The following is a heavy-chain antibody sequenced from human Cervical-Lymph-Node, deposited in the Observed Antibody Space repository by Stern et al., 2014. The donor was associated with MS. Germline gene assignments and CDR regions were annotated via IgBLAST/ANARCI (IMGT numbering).Heavy chain of an antibody. D-gene: IGHD2-2*01. CDR1: GFTFSKSG. Sequence: VHLVESGGGVVQPGRSLRLSCAVSGFTFSKSGMHWVRQAPGKGLEWVAVISFDESNKNYVDSVKGRFTISRDNSNNILYLHMNNLTVADTAIYYCAKPARTSLSGDALGTWGQGTMVTVSS. CDR2: ISFDESNK. J-gene: IGHJ3*02. CDR3: AKPARTSLSGDALGT. V-gene: IGHV3-30*18.